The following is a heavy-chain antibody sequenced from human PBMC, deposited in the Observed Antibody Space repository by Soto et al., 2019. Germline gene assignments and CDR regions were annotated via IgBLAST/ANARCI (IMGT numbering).Heavy chain of an antibody. J-gene: IGHJ5*02. D-gene: IGHD3-10*01. V-gene: IGHV3-7*05. CDR3: VRGGSDVDA. Sequence: EVQLVESGGGLVQPGGSQRLSCAASGFTFSGYWMTWVRQAPGKGLEWVGNIKHDGSEKNYVDSVKGRFTFSRDNAKNSLYLQMNSLRVEDTAVYYCVRGGSDVDAWGQGTLVTVSS. CDR2: IKHDGSEK. CDR1: GFTFSGYW.